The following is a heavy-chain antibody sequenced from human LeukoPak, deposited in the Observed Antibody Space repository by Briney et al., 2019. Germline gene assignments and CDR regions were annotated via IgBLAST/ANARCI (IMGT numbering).Heavy chain of an antibody. CDR1: GFTFSSYW. CDR2: IKQDGSEK. D-gene: IGHD3-22*01. V-gene: IGHV3-7*01. CDR3: AREQHYYDSSGYFYYMDV. J-gene: IGHJ6*03. Sequence: GGSLRLSCAASGFTFSSYWMSWVRQAPGKGLEWVANIKQDGSEKYYVDSVKGRFTISRDNAKNSLYLQMNSLRAEDTAVYYCAREQHYYDSSGYFYYMDVWGKGTTVTVFS.